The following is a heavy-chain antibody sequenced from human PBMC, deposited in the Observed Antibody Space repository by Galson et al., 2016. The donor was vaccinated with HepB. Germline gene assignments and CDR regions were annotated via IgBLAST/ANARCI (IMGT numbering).Heavy chain of an antibody. CDR1: GFTFEHYA. J-gene: IGHJ4*02. Sequence: SLRLSCAASGFTFEHYAMHWVRQAPGKGLEWVAGISSNSGKVTYADSVKGRFSISRDNAKNSLYLQMNSLRAEDTAVYYCADPTAGWGQGTLVTVSS. CDR2: ISSNSGKV. V-gene: IGHV3-9*01. D-gene: IGHD6-13*01. CDR3: ADPTAG.